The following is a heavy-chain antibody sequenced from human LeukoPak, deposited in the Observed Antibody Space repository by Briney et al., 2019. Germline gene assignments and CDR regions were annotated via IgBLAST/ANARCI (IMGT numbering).Heavy chain of an antibody. Sequence: PGGSLRLSCAASGFTFSSYWMHWVRQAPGKGLVWVSRINSDGRSTSYADSVKGRFTISRDNDKNTLYLQMNSLRAEDTAVYYCASRGYSSGWYYYYYYMDVWGKGTTVTVSS. D-gene: IGHD6-19*01. J-gene: IGHJ6*03. CDR2: INSDGRST. V-gene: IGHV3-74*01. CDR1: GFTFSSYW. CDR3: ASRGYSSGWYYYYYYMDV.